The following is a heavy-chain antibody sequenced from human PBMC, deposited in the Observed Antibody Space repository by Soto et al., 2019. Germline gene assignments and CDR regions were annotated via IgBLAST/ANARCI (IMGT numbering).Heavy chain of an antibody. CDR2: INPNSGGT. D-gene: IGHD2-2*01. CDR1: GYTFTGYY. CDR3: ARAGDLGYCSSTSCQPGDWFDP. J-gene: IGHJ5*02. Sequence: GASVKVSCKASGYTFTGYYMHWVRQAPGQGLEWMGWINPNSGGTNYAQKFQGRVTMTRDTSISTAYMELSRLRSDDTAVYYCARAGDLGYCSSTSCQPGDWFDPWGQGTLVTVSS. V-gene: IGHV1-2*02.